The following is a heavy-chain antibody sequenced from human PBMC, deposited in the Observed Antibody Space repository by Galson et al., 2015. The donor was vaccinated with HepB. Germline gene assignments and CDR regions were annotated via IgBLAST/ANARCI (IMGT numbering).Heavy chain of an antibody. D-gene: IGHD1-1*01. Sequence: CAISGDSVSRNSAAWDWIRQSPTRGLEWLGRTYYRSKWYSDYAISVQSRITINADTSKNRFSLHLNSVTPEDTAIYYCARDRTDLFTNFYFDSWGQGTLVTVSS. CDR1: GDSVSRNSAA. CDR2: TYYRSKWYS. V-gene: IGHV6-1*01. CDR3: ARDRTDLFTNFYFDS. J-gene: IGHJ4*02.